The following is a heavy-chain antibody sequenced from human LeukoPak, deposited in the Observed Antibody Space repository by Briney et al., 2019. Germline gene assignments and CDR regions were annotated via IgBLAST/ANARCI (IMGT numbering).Heavy chain of an antibody. CDR2: IYYSGST. Sequence: PSETLSLTCTVSGGSASSGSYYWSWIRQPPGKGLEWIGYIYYSGSTNYNPSLKSRVTISVDTSKNQFSLKLSSVTAADTAVYYCARDLYGSGSYSHRDWGQGTLVTVSP. D-gene: IGHD3-10*01. CDR1: GGSASSGSYY. J-gene: IGHJ4*02. V-gene: IGHV4-61*01. CDR3: ARDLYGSGSYSHRD.